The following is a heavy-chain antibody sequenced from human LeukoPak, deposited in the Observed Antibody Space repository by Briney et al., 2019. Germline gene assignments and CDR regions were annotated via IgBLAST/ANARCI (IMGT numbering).Heavy chain of an antibody. V-gene: IGHV4-61*02. CDR2: IYTSGST. D-gene: IGHD1-14*01. Sequence: TSETLSLTCTVSGGSISSGSYYWSWIRQPAGKGLEWIGRIYTSGSTNYNPSLKSRVTISVDTSKNQFSLKLSSVTAADTAVYYCAREPVYPRYYFDYWGQGTLVTVSS. J-gene: IGHJ4*02. CDR3: AREPVYPRYYFDY. CDR1: GGSISSGSYY.